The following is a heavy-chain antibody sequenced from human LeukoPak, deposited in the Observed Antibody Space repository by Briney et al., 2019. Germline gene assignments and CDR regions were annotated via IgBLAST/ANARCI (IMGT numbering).Heavy chain of an antibody. CDR1: GGSFSGYY. CDR2: INHSGST. Sequence: SETLSLTCAVYGGSFSGYYWSWIRQPPGKGLEWIGEINHSGSTNYNPSLKSRVTISVDTSKNQFSLKLSSVTAADTAVYYRARVWGSSWPYYFDYWGQGTLVTVSS. CDR3: ARVWGSSWPYYFDY. J-gene: IGHJ4*02. V-gene: IGHV4-34*01. D-gene: IGHD6-13*01.